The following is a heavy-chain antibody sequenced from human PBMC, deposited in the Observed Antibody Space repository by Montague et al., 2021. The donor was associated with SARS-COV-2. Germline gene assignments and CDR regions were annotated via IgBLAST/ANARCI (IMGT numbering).Heavy chain of an antibody. CDR1: GGSIISGGYY. CDR3: ARGLYGSGSYYNWFDP. Sequence: TLSLTCTVSGGSIISGGYYWSWIRQHPGKGLEWIGYIYYSGSTYYNPSLKSRVTISVDTSKNQFSLKLSSVTAADTAVYHCARGLYGSGSYYNWFDPWGQGTLVTVSS. CDR2: IYYSGST. D-gene: IGHD3-10*01. J-gene: IGHJ5*02. V-gene: IGHV4-31*03.